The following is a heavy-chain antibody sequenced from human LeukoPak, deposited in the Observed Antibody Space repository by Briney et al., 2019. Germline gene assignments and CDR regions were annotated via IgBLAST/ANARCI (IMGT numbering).Heavy chain of an antibody. CDR2: IKSKTDGGTT. V-gene: IGHV3-15*01. J-gene: IGHJ3*02. D-gene: IGHD1-7*01. Sequence: GGSLRLSCAASGFTFSNAWMSWVRQAPGKGLEWVGRIKSKTDGGTTDYAALVKGRFTISRDDSKNTLYLQMNSLKTEDTAVYYCTTDPTGTTPRDAFDIWGQGTMVTVSS. CDR3: TTDPTGTTPRDAFDI. CDR1: GFTFSNAW.